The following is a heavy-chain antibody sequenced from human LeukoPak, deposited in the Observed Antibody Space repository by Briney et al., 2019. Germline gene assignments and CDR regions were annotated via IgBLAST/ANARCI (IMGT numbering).Heavy chain of an antibody. D-gene: IGHD2-2*01. Sequence: GASVNVSCKASGYTFTSYGISWVRQAPGQGLEWMGWISAHNGDTKYAQKFQGRVTMTTDTSTSTAYMELRSLRTDDTAVYYCARDRTFVVVPAASFDYWGQGTLVTVSS. V-gene: IGHV1-18*01. J-gene: IGHJ4*02. CDR3: ARDRTFVVVPAASFDY. CDR1: GYTFTSYG. CDR2: ISAHNGDT.